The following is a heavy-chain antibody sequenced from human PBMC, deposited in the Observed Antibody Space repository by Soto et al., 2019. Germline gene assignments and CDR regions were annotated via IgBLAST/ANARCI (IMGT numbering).Heavy chain of an antibody. V-gene: IGHV1-18*01. CDR2: ISAYNGNT. CDR1: GYNFASLG. J-gene: IGHJ6*03. D-gene: IGHD6-13*01. Sequence: ASVKVSCKASGYNFASLGISCVRQAPGQGLEWMGWISAYNGNTNYAQKLQGRVTMTTNTSTSAAYMELRSLRSDDTAVYYCARDENGGSWSGDYYYYYYLALWGKGTTVTISS. CDR3: ARDENGGSWSGDYYYYYYLAL.